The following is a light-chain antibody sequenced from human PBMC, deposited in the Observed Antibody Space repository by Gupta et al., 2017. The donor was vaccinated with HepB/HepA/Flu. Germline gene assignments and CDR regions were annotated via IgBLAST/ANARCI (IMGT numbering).Light chain of an antibody. CDR3: PEYDAESPWT. CDR1: QSIRRN. J-gene: IGKJ1*01. Sequence: RVMTQSPAILSVSPGERATLSCRDSQSIRRNLAWYQQKPGKAPRLLVDAASTRATGIPARFSGRGSWTEVTLLISXLQSEDVSVYSSPEYDAESPWTFGXGTKVEIK. V-gene: IGKV3-15*01. CDR2: AAS.